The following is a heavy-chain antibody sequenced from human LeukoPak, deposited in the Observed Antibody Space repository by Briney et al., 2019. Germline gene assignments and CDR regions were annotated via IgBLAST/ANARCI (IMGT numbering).Heavy chain of an antibody. CDR3: ARVGYDGSGYCLHDY. V-gene: IGHV1-8*01. CDR1: GYTFTSYD. D-gene: IGHD3-22*01. CDR2: MNPNSGNT. J-gene: IGHJ4*02. Sequence: ASVKVSCKASGYTFTSYDINWVRQATGQGLEWMGWMNPNSGNTGSAQKFQGRVSMTRNTPISTAYMELSSLRSEDTAVYYCARVGYDGSGYCLHDYWGQGTLVTVSS.